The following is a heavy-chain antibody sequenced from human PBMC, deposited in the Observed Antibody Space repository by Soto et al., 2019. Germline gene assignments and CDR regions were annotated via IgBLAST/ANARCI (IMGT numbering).Heavy chain of an antibody. J-gene: IGHJ6*02. Sequence: PSETLSLTCTVSGDSISDYYWSWIRQPAGKGLEGIGRLYNSGSTKSNPSLKSRVTMSADTSKNQLSLSLRSVTAADTAIYYCARMYNSGFYRPEGDYYFYGMDVWGQGTMVTVSS. V-gene: IGHV4-4*07. CDR2: LYNSGST. CDR1: GDSISDYY. CDR3: ARMYNSGFYRPEGDYYFYGMDV. D-gene: IGHD6-19*01.